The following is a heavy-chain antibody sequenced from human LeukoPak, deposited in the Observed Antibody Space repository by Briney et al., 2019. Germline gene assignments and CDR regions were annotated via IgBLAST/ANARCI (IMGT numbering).Heavy chain of an antibody. V-gene: IGHV3-48*01. CDR1: GFTFSSYS. D-gene: IGHD2-2*02. Sequence: QPGGSLRLSCAASGFTFSSYSMNWVRQAPGKGLEWVSYISSSSSTIYYADSVKGRFTISRDNAKNSLYLQMNSLRAEDTAVYSGARVDQYQLLYVPYNWFDPWGQGTLVTVSS. J-gene: IGHJ5*02. CDR2: ISSSSSTI. CDR3: ARVDQYQLLYVPYNWFDP.